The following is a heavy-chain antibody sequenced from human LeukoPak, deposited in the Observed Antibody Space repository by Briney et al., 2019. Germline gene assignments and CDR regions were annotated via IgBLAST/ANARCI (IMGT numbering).Heavy chain of an antibody. J-gene: IGHJ4*02. V-gene: IGHV4-39*07. Sequence: SETLSLTCTVSGGSISSSSYYWGWIRQPPGRGLEWIGSIYYSGSTYYNPSLKSRVTISVDTSKNQFSLKLSSVTAADTAVYYCASYYGPGYWGQGTLVTVSS. CDR3: ASYYGPGY. CDR1: GGSISSSSYY. D-gene: IGHD3-10*01. CDR2: IYYSGST.